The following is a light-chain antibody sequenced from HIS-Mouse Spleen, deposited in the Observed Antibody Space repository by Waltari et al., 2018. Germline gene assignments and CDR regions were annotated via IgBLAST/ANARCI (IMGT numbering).Light chain of an antibody. Sequence: SYELTQPPSVSVSPGQPASITCSGDKLGDKYACWYQQKPGKSPVLVIYQDSKRPSGIPERFSGSNSGNTATLTISGTQAMDEADYYCQAWDSSTYVFGTGTKVTVL. CDR1: KLGDKY. CDR2: QDS. CDR3: QAWDSSTYV. V-gene: IGLV3-1*01. J-gene: IGLJ1*01.